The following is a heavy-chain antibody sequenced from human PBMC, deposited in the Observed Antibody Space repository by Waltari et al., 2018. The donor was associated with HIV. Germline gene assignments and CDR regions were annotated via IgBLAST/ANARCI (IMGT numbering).Heavy chain of an antibody. D-gene: IGHD3-3*02. CDR2: VSGCVANT. CDR1: GFSFGTYA. V-gene: IGHV3-23*01. CDR3: ASSLATLPPLIFYFGLDV. J-gene: IGHJ6*02. Sequence: VQLLESGGGLVHPGGSLRLSCAVSGFSFGTYAMNWVRQAPGKGLDWVLAVSGCVANTNYADSLMGLFTISRDNSNNTVFLQIDSLRVYDTAVYYCASSLATLPPLIFYFGLDVWGQGSTFVVSS.